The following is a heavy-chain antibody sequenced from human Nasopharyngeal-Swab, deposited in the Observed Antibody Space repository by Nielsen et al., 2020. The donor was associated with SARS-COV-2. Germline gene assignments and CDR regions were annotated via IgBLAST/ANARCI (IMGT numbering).Heavy chain of an antibody. Sequence: GESLKISCAASGFTFSSYRMNWVRQAPGKGLEWVSVIGSSGSLSYNADSVKGRFTISRDNDKNSLYLQMNSLRVEDTAVYYCARNYYDNSGYYPDAFDIWGHGTKVAVSS. CDR3: ARNYYDNSGYYPDAFDI. J-gene: IGHJ3*02. CDR2: IGSSGSLS. V-gene: IGHV3-21*01. CDR1: GFTFSSYR. D-gene: IGHD3-22*01.